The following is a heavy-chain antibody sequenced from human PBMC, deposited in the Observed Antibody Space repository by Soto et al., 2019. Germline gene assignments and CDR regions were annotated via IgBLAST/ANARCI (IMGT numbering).Heavy chain of an antibody. CDR3: AKKDSSGYYNYYFDY. D-gene: IGHD3-22*01. Sequence: PGGSLRLSCAASGFTFSSYAMSWVRQAPGKGLEWVSAISGSGGSTYYADSVKGRFTISRDNSKNTLYLQMNSLRAEDTDVYYCAKKDSSGYYNYYFDYWGQGTLVTVSS. J-gene: IGHJ4*02. V-gene: IGHV3-23*01. CDR2: ISGSGGST. CDR1: GFTFSSYA.